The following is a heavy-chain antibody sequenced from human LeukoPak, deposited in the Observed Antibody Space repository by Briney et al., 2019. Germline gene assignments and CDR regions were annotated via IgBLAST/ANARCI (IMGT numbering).Heavy chain of an antibody. CDR1: GFTFSSYS. Sequence: GGSLRLSCAASGFTFSSYSMNWVRQAPGKGLEWVSYISSSSSTIYYADSVKGRFTISRDNAKNSLYLQMNSLRAEDTAVYYCAKVGEYQLLLYAFDMWGQGTMVTVSS. D-gene: IGHD2-2*01. CDR3: AKVGEYQLLLYAFDM. V-gene: IGHV3-48*01. J-gene: IGHJ3*02. CDR2: ISSSSSTI.